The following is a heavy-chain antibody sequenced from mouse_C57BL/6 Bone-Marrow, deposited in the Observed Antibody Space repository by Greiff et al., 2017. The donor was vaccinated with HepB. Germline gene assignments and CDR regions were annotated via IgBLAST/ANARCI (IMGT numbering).Heavy chain of an antibody. J-gene: IGHJ1*03. Sequence: VQLQQPGAELVRPGTSVKLSCKASGYTFTSYWMHWVKQRPGQGLEWIGVIDPSDSYTNYNQKFKGKATLTVDTSSSTAYMQLSSLTSEDSAVYYCARGRLREGVDVWGTGTTVTVSS. CDR3: ARGRLREGVDV. CDR2: IDPSDSYT. D-gene: IGHD2-4*01. CDR1: GYTFTSYW. V-gene: IGHV1-59*01.